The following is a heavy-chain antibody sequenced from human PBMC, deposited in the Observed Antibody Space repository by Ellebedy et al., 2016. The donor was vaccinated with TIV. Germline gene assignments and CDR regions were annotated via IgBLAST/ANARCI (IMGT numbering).Heavy chain of an antibody. D-gene: IGHD2-15*01. J-gene: IGHJ4*02. Sequence: SETLSLTCTVSGGSISSYYWSWIRQPPGKGLEWVGYIYYSGSTNYNPSLKSRVTISVDTSKNQFSLKLSSVTAADPAVYYCARDTRSGLVADWGQGTLVTVSS. V-gene: IGHV4-59*01. CDR3: ARDTRSGLVAD. CDR2: IYYSGST. CDR1: GGSISSYY.